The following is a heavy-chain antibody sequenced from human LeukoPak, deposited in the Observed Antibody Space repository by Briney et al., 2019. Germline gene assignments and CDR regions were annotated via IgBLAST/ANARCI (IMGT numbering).Heavy chain of an antibody. Sequence: GGSLRLSCAASGFTFSSYAMNWVRQAPGQGLEWMGWINTNTGNPTYAQGSTGRFVFSLDTSVSTAYLQICSLKAEDTAVYYCARGVAGTRSGPSYYFDYWGQGTLVTVSS. CDR1: GFTFSSYA. CDR2: INTNTGNP. J-gene: IGHJ4*02. CDR3: ARGVAGTRSGPSYYFDY. D-gene: IGHD6-19*01. V-gene: IGHV7-4-1*01.